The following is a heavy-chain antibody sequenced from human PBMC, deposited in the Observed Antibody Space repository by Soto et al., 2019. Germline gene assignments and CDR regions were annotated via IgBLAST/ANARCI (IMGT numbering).Heavy chain of an antibody. CDR2: IYYSGST. CDR1: GGSISSSYYY. Sequence: SETLSLTCTVSGGSISSSYYYWGWIRQPPGKGLEWIGNIYYSGSTYYNPSLKSRVTISVDTSKNQFSLKLSSVTAADTAVYFCARDGYNYIDYWGPGTLVTVSS. CDR3: ARDGYNYIDY. V-gene: IGHV4-39*07. J-gene: IGHJ4*02. D-gene: IGHD1-1*01.